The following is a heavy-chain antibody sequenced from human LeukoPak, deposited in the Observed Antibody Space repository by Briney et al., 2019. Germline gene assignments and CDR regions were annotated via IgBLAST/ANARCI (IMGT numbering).Heavy chain of an antibody. CDR1: GFTFSSYE. Sequence: GGSLRLSCGASGFTFSSYEMNWVRQAPGKGLEWLSYISSSGSTIYYADSVKGRFTVSRDNAKNSLFLQMNSLRAEDTALYYCAPLLRTGYWGQGTLVTVSS. J-gene: IGHJ4*02. CDR2: ISSSGSTI. CDR3: APLLRTGY. V-gene: IGHV3-48*03.